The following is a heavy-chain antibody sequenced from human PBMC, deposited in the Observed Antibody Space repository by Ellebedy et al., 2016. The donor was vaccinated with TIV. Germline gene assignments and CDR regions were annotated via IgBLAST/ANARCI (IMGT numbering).Heavy chain of an antibody. V-gene: IGHV4-39*01. J-gene: IGHJ4*02. CDR1: GGSINIKNYY. Sequence: SETLSLXXSVSGGSINIKNYYWGWIRQPPGKGLEWIGAISNTGTTHYNESLKSRATLSVDTSKNQFSLKLTSVTATDTAVYYCARHGQFDYWGQGTLVIVSS. CDR2: ISNTGTT. CDR3: ARHGQFDY.